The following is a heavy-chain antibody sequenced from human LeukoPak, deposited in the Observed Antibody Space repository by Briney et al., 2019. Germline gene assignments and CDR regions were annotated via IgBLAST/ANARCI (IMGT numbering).Heavy chain of an antibody. Sequence: GGSLRLSCAASGFTFSTFAMSWVRQTPGKGLEWVSVISGGGGSTDYADSVKGRFTVSRDNSKNTLYLQMESLTVEDTAVYYCAKSYDISRFYPYWGQGTLVTVSS. CDR2: ISGGGGST. CDR3: AKSYDISRFYPY. J-gene: IGHJ4*02. D-gene: IGHD3-22*01. CDR1: GFTFSTFA. V-gene: IGHV3-23*01.